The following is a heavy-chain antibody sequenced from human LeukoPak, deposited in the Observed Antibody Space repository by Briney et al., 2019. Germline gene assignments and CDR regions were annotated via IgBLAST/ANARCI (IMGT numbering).Heavy chain of an antibody. V-gene: IGHV3-7*01. CDR1: RFTFSGHW. J-gene: IGHJ4*02. Sequence: PGGSLRLSCAASRFTFSGHWMSWVRQAPGRGLEWVANINQGGSDKYYVDSLKGRFTISRDNAHNLLYLQMNSLRGEDTAVYYCTRDRSRAEDDWGQGTLVTVSS. CDR3: TRDRSRAEDD. CDR2: INQGGSDK. D-gene: IGHD1-14*01.